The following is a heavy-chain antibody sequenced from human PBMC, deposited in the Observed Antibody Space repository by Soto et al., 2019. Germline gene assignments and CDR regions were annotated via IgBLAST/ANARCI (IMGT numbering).Heavy chain of an antibody. CDR3: ARDFFDSSDYTTNWFDP. CDR1: GGSISSYY. Sequence: SETLSLTCTVSGGSISSYYWSWIRQPPGKGLEWIGYIYYSGSTNYNPSLKSRVTISVDTSKNQFSLKLSSVTAADTAVYYCARDFFDSSDYTTNWFDPWGQGTLVTVS. CDR2: IYYSGST. J-gene: IGHJ5*02. D-gene: IGHD3-22*01. V-gene: IGHV4-59*08.